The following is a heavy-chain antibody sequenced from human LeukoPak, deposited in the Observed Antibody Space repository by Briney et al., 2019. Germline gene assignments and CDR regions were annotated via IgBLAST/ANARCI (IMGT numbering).Heavy chain of an antibody. V-gene: IGHV4-30-2*01. CDR1: GGSISSGGCY. D-gene: IGHD6-6*01. J-gene: IGHJ3*02. CDR3: ARVSQQLGTAAFDI. Sequence: NASQTLSLTCTVSGGSISSGGCYWSWIRQPPGKGLEWIGYIYHSGSTYYNPSLKSRVTISVDRSKNQFSLKLSSVTAADTAVYYCARVSQQLGTAAFDIWGQGTMVTVSS. CDR2: IYHSGST.